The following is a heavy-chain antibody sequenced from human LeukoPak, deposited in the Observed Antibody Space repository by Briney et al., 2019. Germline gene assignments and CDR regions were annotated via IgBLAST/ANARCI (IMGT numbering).Heavy chain of an antibody. CDR1: GYTFTGYY. CDR2: INPNSGGT. J-gene: IGHJ6*03. D-gene: IGHD1-26*01. V-gene: IGHV1-2*02. Sequence: GASVKVSCKASGYTFTGYYMHWVRQAPGQGLEWMGWINPNSGGTNYAQKFQGRVTMTRDTSISTAYMELSRLRSDDTAVYYCASSYSGSYWYYYYYYMDVWGKGTTVTVSS. CDR3: ASSYSGSYWYYYYYYMDV.